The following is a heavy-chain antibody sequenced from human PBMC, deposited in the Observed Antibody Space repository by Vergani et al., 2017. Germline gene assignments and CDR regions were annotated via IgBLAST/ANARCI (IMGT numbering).Heavy chain of an antibody. CDR2: ISWNSGNI. J-gene: IGHJ6*02. CDR1: GFTFSSYA. CDR3: AKDAGYYYYYGMDV. Sequence: EVQLVESGGGLVQPGGSLRLSCAASGFTFSSYAMSWVRQAPGKGLEWVSGISWNSGNIGYADSVKGRFTISRDNAKNSLYLQMNSLRAEDTALYYCAKDAGYYYYYGMDVWGQGTTVTVSS. V-gene: IGHV3-9*01.